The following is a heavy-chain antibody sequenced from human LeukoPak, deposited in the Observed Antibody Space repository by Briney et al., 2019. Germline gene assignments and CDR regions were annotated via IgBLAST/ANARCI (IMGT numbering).Heavy chain of an antibody. J-gene: IGHJ4*02. CDR2: ISYDGSNK. V-gene: IGHV3-30-3*01. Sequence: GGSLRLSCAASGFTFSSYAMHWVRQAPGKGLEWVAVISYDGSNKYYADSVKGRFTIPRDNSKTTLYLQMNSLRAEDTAVYYCARGRGIAAVFDYWGQGTLVAVSS. CDR1: GFTFSSYA. CDR3: ARGRGIAAVFDY. D-gene: IGHD6-13*01.